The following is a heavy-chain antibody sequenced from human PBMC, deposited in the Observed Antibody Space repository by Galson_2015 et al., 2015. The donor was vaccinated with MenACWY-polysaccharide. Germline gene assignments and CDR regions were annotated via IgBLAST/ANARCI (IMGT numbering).Heavy chain of an antibody. CDR1: GFTPTTYA. CDR2: IGGSGRSI. CDR3: AKDQSVGSKDAPFDY. D-gene: IGHD2-2*01. V-gene: IGHV3-23*01. Sequence: SLRLSCAASGFTPTTYAMSWARQAPGRGLEWVSGIGGSGRSIYYPDLVKGRFTTSRDYAKKTLYLQMSGLRVEETAVYYCAKDQSVGSKDAPFDYWGQGTLVTVSS. J-gene: IGHJ4*02.